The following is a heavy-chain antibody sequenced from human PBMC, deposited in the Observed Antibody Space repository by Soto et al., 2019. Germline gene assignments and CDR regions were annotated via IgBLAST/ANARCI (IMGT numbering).Heavy chain of an antibody. CDR2: IDPSDSYT. Sequence: GESLKISCTGSGYSFTSYWISWVRQMPGKGLEWMGRIDPSDSYTNYSPSFQGHVTISADKSISTAYLQWSSLKASDTAMYYCSRTDSGSYRDALDISAQGTMVPVSS. J-gene: IGHJ3*02. V-gene: IGHV5-10-1*01. CDR3: SRTDSGSYRDALDI. CDR1: GYSFTSYW. D-gene: IGHD1-26*01.